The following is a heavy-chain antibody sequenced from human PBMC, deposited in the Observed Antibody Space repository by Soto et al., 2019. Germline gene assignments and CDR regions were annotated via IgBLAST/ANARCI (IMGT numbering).Heavy chain of an antibody. CDR3: ARHLSDWNRRGPNDY. J-gene: IGHJ4*02. CDR1: GGTFSSYA. CDR2: IIPIFGTA. V-gene: IGHV1-69*01. Sequence: QVQLVQSGAEVKKPGSSVKVPCKASGGTFSSYAISWVRQAPGQGLEWMGGIIPIFGTANYEQKFQGRVTITADESTSTAYMELSSRSAEDTAVYYCARHLSDWNRRGPNDYWGQGTLVTVSS. D-gene: IGHD1-1*01.